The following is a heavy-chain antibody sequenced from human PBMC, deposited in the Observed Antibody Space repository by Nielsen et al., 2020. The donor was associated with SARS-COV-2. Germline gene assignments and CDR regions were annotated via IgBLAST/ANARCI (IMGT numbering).Heavy chain of an antibody. J-gene: IGHJ3*02. CDR1: GFTFSGYD. CDR3: ARVRSSSFDAFDI. V-gene: IGHV3-30*19. CDR2: ISYDGSNK. D-gene: IGHD2-2*01. Sequence: GESLKISCAASGFTFSGYDLHWVRQAPGKGLEWVAVISYDGSNKYYADSVKGRFTISRDNSKNTLYLQMNSLRAEDTAVYYCARVRSSSFDAFDIWGQGTLVTVSS.